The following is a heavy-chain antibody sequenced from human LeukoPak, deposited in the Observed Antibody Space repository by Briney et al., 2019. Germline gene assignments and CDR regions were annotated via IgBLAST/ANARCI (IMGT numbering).Heavy chain of an antibody. D-gene: IGHD4-17*01. CDR1: GGSISSYY. J-gene: IGHJ4*02. Sequence: SETLSLTCTVSGGSISSYYWSWIRQPPGKGLEWIGYIYYSGSTNYNPSLKSRVTISVDMSKNQFSLKLSSVTAADTAVYYCARQGSVNTVTLFGYWGQGTLVTVSS. CDR3: ARQGSVNTVTLFGY. CDR2: IYYSGST. V-gene: IGHV4-59*08.